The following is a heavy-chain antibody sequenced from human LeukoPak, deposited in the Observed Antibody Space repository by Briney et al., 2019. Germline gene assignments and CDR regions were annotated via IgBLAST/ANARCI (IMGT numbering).Heavy chain of an antibody. CDR2: SYYSGST. CDR1: GGSISSYY. CDR3: ARDLGYGDYPIPSYYFDY. V-gene: IGHV4-59*01. D-gene: IGHD4-17*01. J-gene: IGHJ4*02. Sequence: PSETLSLTCTVSGGSISSYYWSWIRQPPGKGLEWIGYSYYSGSTNYNPSLKSRVTISVDTSKNQFSLKLSSVTAADTAVYYCARDLGYGDYPIPSYYFDYWGQGTLVTVSS.